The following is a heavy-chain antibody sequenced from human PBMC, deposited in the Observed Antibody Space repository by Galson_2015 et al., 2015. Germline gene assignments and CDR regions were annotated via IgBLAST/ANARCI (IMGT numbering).Heavy chain of an antibody. CDR2: IRSKAYGGTT. Sequence: SLRLSCAASGFTFGDYAMSWFRQAPGKGLEWVGFIRSKAYGGTTEYAASVKGRFTISRDDSKSIAYLQMNSLKTEDTAVYYCTRDGPVGTFGGVIVPFDYWGQGTLVTVSS. CDR1: GFTFGDYA. CDR3: TRDGPVGTFGGVIVPFDY. V-gene: IGHV3-49*03. D-gene: IGHD3-16*02. J-gene: IGHJ4*02.